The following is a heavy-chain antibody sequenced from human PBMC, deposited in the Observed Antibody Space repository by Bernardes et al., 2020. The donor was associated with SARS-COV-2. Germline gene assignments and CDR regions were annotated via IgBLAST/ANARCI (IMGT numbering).Heavy chain of an antibody. V-gene: IGHV3-53*01. CDR3: ATLGWATMTY. J-gene: IGHJ4*02. CDR2: IYSSGST. Sequence: GSLRLSCAASGFAVTSNYMTWVRQAPGKGLEWVSVIYSSGSTSYADSVKGRFTISRESSKNTLYLQMNSLRAEDTVVYYCATLGWATMTYWGQGTLVTVSA. D-gene: IGHD5-12*01. CDR1: GFAVTSNY.